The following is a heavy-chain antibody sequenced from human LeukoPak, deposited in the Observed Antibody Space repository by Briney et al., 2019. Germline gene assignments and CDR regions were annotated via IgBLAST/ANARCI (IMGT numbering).Heavy chain of an antibody. V-gene: IGHV4-59*11. J-gene: IGHJ4*02. Sequence: SETLSLTCTVSGASIRSHYWSWIRQPPGKGLEWIGYIYGSGSTDYNPSLKSRVTISIDTSKNQLYLKVTSVTAADTAVYYCARVWGIAVAGTGGGFDYWGQGTLVTVSS. D-gene: IGHD6-19*01. CDR3: ARVWGIAVAGTGGGFDY. CDR1: GASIRSHY. CDR2: IYGSGST.